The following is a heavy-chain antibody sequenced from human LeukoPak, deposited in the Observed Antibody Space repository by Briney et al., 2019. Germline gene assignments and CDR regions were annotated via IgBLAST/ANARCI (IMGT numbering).Heavy chain of an antibody. D-gene: IGHD3-22*01. CDR2: ISSNGGST. CDR3: VRVIYDSSAYYYDY. J-gene: IGHJ4*02. CDR1: EFTFSDYT. V-gene: IGHV3-64D*09. Sequence: GGFLRLSCSASEFTFSDYTMHWVRQAPGKGLQYVSAISSNGGSTYYADSLKARFTISRDNSKNTLYLEMSSLRVDDTAVYYCVRVIYDSSAYYYDYWGQGTLLILSS.